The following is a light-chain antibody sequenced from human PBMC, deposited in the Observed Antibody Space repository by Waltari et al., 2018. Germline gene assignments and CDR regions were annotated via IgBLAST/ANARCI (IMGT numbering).Light chain of an antibody. CDR3: QQYDVWPLT. V-gene: IGKV3D-15*01. CDR2: GAS. J-gene: IGKJ4*01. CDR1: QSIGSA. Sequence: EIELTQSPATLSVSPGERATLSCRASQSIGSALAWYQQKPGQGPRLLFYGASTRATGISARFSGSGSGTDFTLTISGLQSEDFADYYCQQYDVWPLTFGGGTKVHIK.